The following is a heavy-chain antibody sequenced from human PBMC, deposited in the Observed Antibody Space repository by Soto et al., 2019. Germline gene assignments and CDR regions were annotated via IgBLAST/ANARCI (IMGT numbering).Heavy chain of an antibody. CDR3: ARASGSSYLGYYYGMDV. CDR2: ISSSSSTI. Sequence: VQLVESGGGLVQPGGSLRLSCAASGFTFSSYSMNWVRQAPGKGLEWVSYISSSSSTIYYADSVKGRFTISRDNAKNALYLQMNSLRDEDTAVYYCARASGSSYLGYYYGMDVWGQGTTVTVSS. D-gene: IGHD1-26*01. CDR1: GFTFSSYS. V-gene: IGHV3-48*02. J-gene: IGHJ6*02.